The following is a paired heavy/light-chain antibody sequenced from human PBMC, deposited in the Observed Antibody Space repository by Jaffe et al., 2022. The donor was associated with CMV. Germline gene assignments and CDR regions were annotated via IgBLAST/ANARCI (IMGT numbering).Light chain of an antibody. CDR3: SSDTTSSTPLYV. Sequence: QSALTQPASVSGSPGQSITISCTASSSDVGSYNYVSWYQQHPGEVPKLILYDVSDRPSGVSSRFSGSKSGNTASLTISGLQAEDEADYYCSSDTTSSTPLYVFGAGTKVTV. CDR2: DVS. CDR1: SSDVGSYNY. J-gene: IGLJ1*01. V-gene: IGLV2-14*03.
Heavy chain of an antibody. Sequence: EVQLVESGGGLVQPGRSLRLSCAASGFTFEDYAMHWVRQAPGKGLEWVSGISWKTGSVGYADSVKGRFTISRDNAKNSLYLQMNSLRIEDTALYYCAKAAEQWSTGFRRAFDIWGQGTMVTVSS. CDR2: ISWKTGSV. CDR3: AKAAEQWSTGFRRAFDI. CDR1: GFTFEDYA. J-gene: IGHJ3*02. V-gene: IGHV3-9*01. D-gene: IGHD2-15*01.